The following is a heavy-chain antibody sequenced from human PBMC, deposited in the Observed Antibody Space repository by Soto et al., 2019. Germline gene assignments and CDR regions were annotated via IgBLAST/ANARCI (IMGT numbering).Heavy chain of an antibody. CDR1: GGTFSSYA. CDR2: IIPIFGTA. V-gene: IGHV1-69*12. J-gene: IGHJ4*02. CDR3: ARGGYYGSGSEIDY. Sequence: QVQLVQSGAEVKKPGSSVKVSCKASGGTFSSYAISWVRQAPGQGLEWMGGIIPIFGTANYAQKFQGRVTITADEATSTAYMERSSLRSEDTAVYYCARGGYYGSGSEIDYWGQGTLVTVSS. D-gene: IGHD3-10*01.